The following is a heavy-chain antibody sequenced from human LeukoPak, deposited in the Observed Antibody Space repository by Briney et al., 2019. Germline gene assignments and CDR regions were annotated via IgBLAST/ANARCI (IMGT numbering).Heavy chain of an antibody. Sequence: GGSLRLSCAASGFTFDDYAMHWVRQAPGKGLEWVSLISWDGGSTYYADSVKGRFTISRDNSKNSLYLQMNSLRAEDTALYYCAEGAYQPLLLFDYWGQGTLVTVSS. CDR1: GFTFDDYA. CDR2: ISWDGGST. D-gene: IGHD2-21*02. J-gene: IGHJ4*02. V-gene: IGHV3-43D*04. CDR3: AEGAYQPLLLFDY.